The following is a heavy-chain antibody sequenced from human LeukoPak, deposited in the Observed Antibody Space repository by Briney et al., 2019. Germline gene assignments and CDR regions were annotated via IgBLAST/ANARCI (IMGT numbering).Heavy chain of an antibody. J-gene: IGHJ4*02. CDR2: FDPEDGET. V-gene: IGHV1-24*01. CDR3: ARATLGYCSSTSCYTPLGY. CDR1: GYTLTELS. Sequence: ASVKVSCKVSGYTLTELSMHWVRQAPGKGLEWMGGFDPEDGETIYAQKFQGRVTMTEDTSTDTAYMELSSLRSEDTAVYYCARATLGYCSSTSCYTPLGYWGQGTLVTVSS. D-gene: IGHD2-2*02.